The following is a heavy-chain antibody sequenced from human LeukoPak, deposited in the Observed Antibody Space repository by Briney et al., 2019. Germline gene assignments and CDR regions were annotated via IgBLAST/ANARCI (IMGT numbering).Heavy chain of an antibody. CDR3: ARDTAMVTYWFDP. CDR2: INPNSGGT. V-gene: IGHV1-2*02. Sequence: ASVKVSCKASGYTFTGYYMHWVRQAPGQGLEWMGWINPNSGGTNYAQKSQGRVTMTRDTSISTAYMELSRLRSDDTAVYYCARDTAMVTYWFDPWGQGTLVTVSS. CDR1: GYTFTGYY. D-gene: IGHD5-18*01. J-gene: IGHJ5*02.